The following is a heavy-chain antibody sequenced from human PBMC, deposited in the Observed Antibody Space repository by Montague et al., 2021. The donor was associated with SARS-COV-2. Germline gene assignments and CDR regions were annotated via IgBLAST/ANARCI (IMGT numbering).Heavy chain of an antibody. J-gene: IGHJ4*02. Sequence: SETLSLTCAVSGGSISSSNWWCCVRQPPGKGLVWIGEIYHSGNTNYNPPPKSRVSTLEDKSKNQFSLKLGSVTAADTAVYYCASRYCSGGSCANFDCWGQGTLVTVSS. V-gene: IGHV4-4*02. CDR3: ASRYCSGGSCANFDC. CDR1: GGSISSSNW. CDR2: IYHSGNT. D-gene: IGHD2-15*01.